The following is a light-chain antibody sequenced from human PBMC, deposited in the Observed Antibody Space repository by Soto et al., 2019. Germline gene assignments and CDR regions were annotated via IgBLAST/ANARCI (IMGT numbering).Light chain of an antibody. CDR3: SSYSDSSTLVV. CDR1: SSDVGTYNY. J-gene: IGLJ3*02. V-gene: IGLV2-14*01. CDR2: EVS. Sequence: SALTQPASVSGSPGQSITITCTGTSSDVGTYNYVSWYQQHPGKAPKLLIYEVSHRPSGVSNRFSGSKSGNTASLTISGLQAEDEADYYCSSYSDSSTLVVFGGGTKLTVL.